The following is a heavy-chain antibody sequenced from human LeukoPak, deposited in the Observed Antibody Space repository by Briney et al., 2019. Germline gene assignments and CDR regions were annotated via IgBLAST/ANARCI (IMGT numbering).Heavy chain of an antibody. V-gene: IGHV4-59*08. CDR2: IHYSGST. D-gene: IGHD3-10*01. CDR3: ARRGRSLFDP. Sequence: SETLSLTCTVSGGSISGYYWNWIRQSPGKGLEWIGYIHYSGSTSYSSSLKSRVTISVDTSKNQFSLKLSSVTAADTAVYYCARRGRSLFDPWGQGTLVAVSS. J-gene: IGHJ5*02. CDR1: GGSISGYY.